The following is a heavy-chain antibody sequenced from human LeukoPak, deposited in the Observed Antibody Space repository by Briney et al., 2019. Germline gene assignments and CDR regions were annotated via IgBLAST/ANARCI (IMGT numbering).Heavy chain of an antibody. CDR3: ARSEAADRFDF. V-gene: IGHV5-51*01. CDR2: IYPGDSDT. D-gene: IGHD6-13*01. J-gene: IGHJ4*02. Sequence: GGSLRLSCAASGFTFSTYTMNWVRQAPGKGLEWMGIIYPGDSDTRYSPSFQGQVTISADKSIGTAYLQWTSLRASDTAMYYCARSEAADRFDFWGQGTLVTVSS. CDR1: GFTFSTYT.